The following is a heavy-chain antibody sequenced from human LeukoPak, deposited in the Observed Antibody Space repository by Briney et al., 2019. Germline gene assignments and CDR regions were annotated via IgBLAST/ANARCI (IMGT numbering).Heavy chain of an antibody. CDR3: ATIHNESHYDILTGPPTPPDY. Sequence: PSETLSLTCAVYGGSFSGYYWNWIRQPPGKGLEWIGEINHSGSTNYNPSLKSRVTISVDTSKNQFSLKLSSVTAADTAVYYCATIHNESHYDILTGPPTPPDYWGQGTLVTVSS. CDR2: INHSGST. V-gene: IGHV4-34*01. J-gene: IGHJ4*02. CDR1: GGSFSGYY. D-gene: IGHD3-9*01.